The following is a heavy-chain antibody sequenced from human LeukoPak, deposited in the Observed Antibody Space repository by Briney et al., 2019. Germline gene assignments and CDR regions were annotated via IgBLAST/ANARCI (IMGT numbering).Heavy chain of an antibody. CDR1: EFTFSNYW. J-gene: IGHJ3*02. Sequence: PGGSLRLSCAASEFTFSNYWMLWVRQAPGKGLVWVSRINSDGSSTSYADSVKGRFTISRDNAKNTLYLQMNSLRVEDTAVYYCARGFTIFGVVNDGFGIWGQGTTVTVSS. CDR3: ARGFTIFGVVNDGFGI. D-gene: IGHD3-3*01. V-gene: IGHV3-74*01. CDR2: INSDGSST.